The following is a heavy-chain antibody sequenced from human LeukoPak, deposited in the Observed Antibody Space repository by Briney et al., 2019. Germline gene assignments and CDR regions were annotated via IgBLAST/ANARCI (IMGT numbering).Heavy chain of an antibody. CDR3: ARGTHCSGGSCYFGFDY. CDR2: ISTYNGNT. Sequence: ASVKVSCKASGYTFTSHGISWVRQAPGQGLEWMGWISTYNGNTNYAQKLQGRVSMTTDTSTSTAYMELRSLRSDDTAVYYCARGTHCSGGSCYFGFDYWGQGTLVTVSS. CDR1: GYTFTSHG. J-gene: IGHJ4*02. V-gene: IGHV1-18*01. D-gene: IGHD2-15*01.